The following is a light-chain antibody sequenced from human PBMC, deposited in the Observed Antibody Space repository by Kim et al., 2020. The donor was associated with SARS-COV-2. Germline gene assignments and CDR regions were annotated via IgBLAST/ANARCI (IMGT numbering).Light chain of an antibody. J-gene: IGLJ2*01. CDR3: SSFTTSSTLV. CDR2: EVA. CDR1: SSDVGVYNR. V-gene: IGLV2-18*02. Sequence: QSALTQPPSVSGSPGQSVTISCTGTSSDVGVYNRVSWYQQPPGTAPKLIIYEVANRPSGVPDRFSGSKSDNTASLTISGLQAEDEAHYYCSSFTTSSTLVFGGGTQLTVL.